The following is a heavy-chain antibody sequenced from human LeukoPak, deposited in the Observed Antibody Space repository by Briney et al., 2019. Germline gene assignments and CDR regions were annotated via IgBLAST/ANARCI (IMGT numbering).Heavy chain of an antibody. CDR3: ARDILDIVVAPAAQSAFDI. V-gene: IGHV1-18*01. Sequence: ASVKVSCKASGYTFTSYGISWVRQAPGQGLEWMGWISAYNGNTNYAQKLQGRVTMTTDTSTSTAYMELRSLRSDDTAVYYCARDILDIVVAPAAQSAFDIWGQGTMVTVSS. J-gene: IGHJ3*02. CDR2: ISAYNGNT. D-gene: IGHD2-2*03. CDR1: GYTFTSYG.